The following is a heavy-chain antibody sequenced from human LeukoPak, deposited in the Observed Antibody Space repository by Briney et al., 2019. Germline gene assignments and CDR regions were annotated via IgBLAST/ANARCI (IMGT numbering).Heavy chain of an antibody. CDR3: ARQGGYRGYMDV. J-gene: IGHJ6*03. V-gene: IGHV4-4*09. D-gene: IGHD5-18*01. Sequence: PSETLSLTCTVSGGSISSYYWSWIRQSPGKGLAWIGYIYASGSTNYNPSLKSRVIISVDMSKNQFSLKLNSVTAADTAAYYCARQGGYRGYMDVWGKGTTVTVSS. CDR1: GGSISSYY. CDR2: IYASGST.